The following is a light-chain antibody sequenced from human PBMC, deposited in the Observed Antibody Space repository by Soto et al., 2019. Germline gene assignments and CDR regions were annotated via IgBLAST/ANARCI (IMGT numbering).Light chain of an antibody. V-gene: IGKV3-11*01. Sequence: DIVLTQSPDILSLSPGERATLSCRASQNVRTFLAWYQQKPGQAPRLLIYDVSNRAPGIPARFTGSGSGTDFTLTISSLEPEDSAVYYCQQRVHWLTFGGGTKVEIK. CDR2: DVS. CDR1: QNVRTF. J-gene: IGKJ4*01. CDR3: QQRVHWLT.